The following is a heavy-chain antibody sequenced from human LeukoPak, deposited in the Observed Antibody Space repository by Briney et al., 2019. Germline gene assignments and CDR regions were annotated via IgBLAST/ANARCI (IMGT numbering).Heavy chain of an antibody. D-gene: IGHD2-15*01. CDR1: GFTFSSYA. J-gene: IGHJ4*02. CDR2: ISYDGSNK. CDR3: ARDPQYCSGGSCYSEGFDY. V-gene: IGHV3-30-3*01. Sequence: GGSLRLSCAASGFTFSSYAMHWVRQAPGKGLEWVAVISYDGSNKYYADSVKGRFTISRDNSKSTLYLQMNSLRAEDTAVYYCARDPQYCSGGSCYSEGFDYWGQGTLVTVSS.